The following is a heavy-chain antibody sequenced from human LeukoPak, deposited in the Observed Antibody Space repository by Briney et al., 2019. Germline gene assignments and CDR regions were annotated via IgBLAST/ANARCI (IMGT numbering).Heavy chain of an antibody. CDR1: GDTFSSYA. D-gene: IGHD5-24*01. Sequence: SVKVSCKASGDTFSSYAISWVRQAPGQGLVWMGGIIPIFGTANYAQKFQGRVTITADESTSTAYMELSSLRSEDTAVYYCARIGRGDGYNWYYFDYWGQGTLVTVSS. J-gene: IGHJ4*02. CDR2: IIPIFGTA. CDR3: ARIGRGDGYNWYYFDY. V-gene: IGHV1-69*01.